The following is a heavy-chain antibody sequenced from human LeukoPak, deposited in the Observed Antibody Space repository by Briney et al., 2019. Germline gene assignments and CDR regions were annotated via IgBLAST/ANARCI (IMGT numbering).Heavy chain of an antibody. D-gene: IGHD2-15*01. CDR2: IYYSGST. J-gene: IGHJ4*02. CDR3: ATSEAVVVRDYFDY. CDR1: GGSISSSSYY. V-gene: IGHV4-39*07. Sequence: SETLSLTCTVSGGSISSSSYYWGWIRQPPGKGLEWIGSIYYSGSTYYNPSLKSRVTISVDTSNNQLSLQLSSVTAADTAVYYCATSEAVVVRDYFDYWGQGTLVTVSS.